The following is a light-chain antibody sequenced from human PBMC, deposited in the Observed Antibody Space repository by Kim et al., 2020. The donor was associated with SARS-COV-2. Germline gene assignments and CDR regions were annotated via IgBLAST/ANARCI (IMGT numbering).Light chain of an antibody. V-gene: IGLV4-60*03. CDR2: LEQTGNY. Sequence: QLVLTQSSSASASPGSSVKLTCTLSSGHSSYTIAWHQQQPGKAPRYLMKLEQTGNYNKGSGVPDRFSGSNSGADRFLTISNLQSEDEADYYCETWDRNTRVFGGGTQLTVL. J-gene: IGLJ3*02. CDR3: ETWDRNTRV. CDR1: SGHSSYT.